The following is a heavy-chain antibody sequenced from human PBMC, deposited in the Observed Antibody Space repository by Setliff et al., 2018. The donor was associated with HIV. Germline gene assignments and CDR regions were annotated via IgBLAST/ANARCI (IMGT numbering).Heavy chain of an antibody. CDR1: GLTFGDFC. Sequence: GGSLRLSCATSGLTFGDFCMNWVRQAPGKGLEWISYISSKRTSIYYADSVKGRFTISRDNDRNSLYLQMNGLRAEDTAVYYCARGPTTVTNYYYYYMDVWGKGTTVTVSS. V-gene: IGHV3-48*01. J-gene: IGHJ6*03. CDR3: ARGPTTVTNYYYYYMDV. D-gene: IGHD4-17*01. CDR2: ISSKRTSI.